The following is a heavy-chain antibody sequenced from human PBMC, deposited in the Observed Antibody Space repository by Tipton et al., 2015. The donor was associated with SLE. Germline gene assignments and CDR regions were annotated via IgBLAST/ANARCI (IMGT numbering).Heavy chain of an antibody. CDR1: GGSISSYY. D-gene: IGHD6-19*01. CDR3: ARGAVAGTAFDY. CDR2: IYTSGST. J-gene: IGHJ4*02. V-gene: IGHV4-4*07. Sequence: TLSLTCTVSGGSISSYYWSWIRQPAGKGLEWIGRIYTSGSTNYNPSLKSRVTISVDTSKNQFSLKLSSVTAADTAVYYCARGAVAGTAFDYWGQGTLVTVSS.